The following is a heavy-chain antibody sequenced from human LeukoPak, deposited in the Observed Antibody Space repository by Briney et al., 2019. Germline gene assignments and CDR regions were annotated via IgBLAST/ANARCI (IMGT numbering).Heavy chain of an antibody. D-gene: IGHD5-24*01. CDR1: GFTFNDYA. Sequence: GGSLRLSCAASGFTFNDYAMHWVRQAPGKGLEWVSGISWNSGSIGYADSVKGRFTISRDNAKNSLYLQMNSLRAEDMALYYCAKGEMATTPFAFDIWGQGTMVTVSS. J-gene: IGHJ3*02. CDR2: ISWNSGSI. CDR3: AKGEMATTPFAFDI. V-gene: IGHV3-9*03.